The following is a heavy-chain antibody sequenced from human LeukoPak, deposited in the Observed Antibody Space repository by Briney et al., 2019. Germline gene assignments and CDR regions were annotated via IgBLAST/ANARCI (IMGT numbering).Heavy chain of an antibody. CDR2: IYSGGST. Sequence: GGSLRLSCAASGFTVSSNYMSWVRQAPGKGLEWVSVIYSGGSTYYADSAKGRFTISRHNSKNTLYLQMNSLRAEDTAVYYCARGGDCSGGSCYSGYYYGMDVWGQGTTVTVSS. CDR1: GFTVSSNY. CDR3: ARGGDCSGGSCYSGYYYGMDV. D-gene: IGHD2-15*01. J-gene: IGHJ6*02. V-gene: IGHV3-53*04.